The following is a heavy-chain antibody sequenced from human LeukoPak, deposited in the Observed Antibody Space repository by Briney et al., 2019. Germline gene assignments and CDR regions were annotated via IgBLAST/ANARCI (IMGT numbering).Heavy chain of an antibody. D-gene: IGHD6-13*01. V-gene: IGHV4-39*07. Sequence: SETLSLTCTVSDGSISSSTYFWGWIRQPPGKGLEWIGEINHSGSTNYNPSLKSRVTISVDTSKNQFSLKLSSVTAADTAVYYCASLPPNIAAEPNDYWGQGTLVTVSS. CDR3: ASLPPNIAAEPNDY. CDR1: DGSISSSTYF. CDR2: INHSGST. J-gene: IGHJ4*02.